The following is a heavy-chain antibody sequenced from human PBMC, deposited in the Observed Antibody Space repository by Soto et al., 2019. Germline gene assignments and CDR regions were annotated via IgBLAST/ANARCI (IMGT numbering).Heavy chain of an antibody. CDR1: GVSISSYY. J-gene: IGHJ5*02. CDR2: IYYSGST. CDR3: GRLGNENRNWFDP. V-gene: IGHV4-59*08. D-gene: IGHD1-1*01. Sequence: SETLSLTCTVSGVSISSYYWSWIRQPPGKGQEWIGYIYYSGSTSYNPSLKSRVTILVDTSKNQFYLKLSSVTAADTAVYYCGRLGNENRNWFDPWGQGTLVTVSS.